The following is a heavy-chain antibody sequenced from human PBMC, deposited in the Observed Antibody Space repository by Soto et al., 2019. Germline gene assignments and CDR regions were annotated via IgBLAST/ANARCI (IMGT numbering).Heavy chain of an antibody. V-gene: IGHV1-3*01. D-gene: IGHD6-13*01. CDR2: INAANGDT. CDR3: VRRQVSATGIDWFDP. Sequence: AAVKVSCKASGYTFTSYGVHWVRQAPGQRLEWMGWINAANGDTKYSPKFQGRVTTTRDTSASTAYMELSSLRSEDTAVYYCVRRQVSATGIDWFDPWGQGTLVTVSS. CDR1: GYTFTSYG. J-gene: IGHJ5*02.